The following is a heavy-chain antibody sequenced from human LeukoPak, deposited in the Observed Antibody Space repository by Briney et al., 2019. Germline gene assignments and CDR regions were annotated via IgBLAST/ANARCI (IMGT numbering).Heavy chain of an antibody. CDR1: GGSVSSGSYY. V-gene: IGHV4-61*01. Sequence: SETLSLTCTVSGGSVSSGSYYWSWIRQPPGKGLEWIGYIYYSGSTNYNPSLKSRVTISVDTSKNQFSLKLSSVTAADTAVYYCARGRRQRQWLAQGSSYYYYGMDVWGQGTTVTVSS. CDR2: IYYSGST. CDR3: ARGRRQRQWLAQGSSYYYYGMDV. J-gene: IGHJ6*02. D-gene: IGHD6-19*01.